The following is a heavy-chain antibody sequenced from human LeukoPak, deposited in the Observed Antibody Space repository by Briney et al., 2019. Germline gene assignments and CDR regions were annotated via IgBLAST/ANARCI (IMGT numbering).Heavy chain of an antibody. J-gene: IGHJ3*02. CDR2: IKQDGSEK. Sequence: GGSLRLSCAASGFTFSSYWMSWVRQAPGKGLEWVANIKQDGSEKYYVDSVKGRFTISRDNAKNSLYLQMNSLRAEDTAVYYCARDFRGEVLLWFGELYDAFDIWGQGTMVTVSS. CDR1: GFTFSSYW. D-gene: IGHD3-10*01. CDR3: ARDFRGEVLLWFGELYDAFDI. V-gene: IGHV3-7*03.